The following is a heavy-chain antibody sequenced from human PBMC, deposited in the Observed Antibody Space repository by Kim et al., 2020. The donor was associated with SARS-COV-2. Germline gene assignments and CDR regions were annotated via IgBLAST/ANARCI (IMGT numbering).Heavy chain of an antibody. D-gene: IGHD6-19*01. V-gene: IGHV1-24*01. Sequence: ASVKVSCKVSGYTLTELSMHWVRQAPGKGLEWMGGFDPEDGETIYAQKFQGRVTMTEDTSTETAYMELSSLRSEDTAVYYCATSKVIAVADWFDPWGQGTLVTVSS. CDR2: FDPEDGET. CDR1: GYTLTELS. J-gene: IGHJ5*02. CDR3: ATSKVIAVADWFDP.